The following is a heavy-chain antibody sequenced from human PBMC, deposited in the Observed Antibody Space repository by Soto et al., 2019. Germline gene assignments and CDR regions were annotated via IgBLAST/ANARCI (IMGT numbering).Heavy chain of an antibody. Sequence: SETLSLTCAVSGASTSSYYWSWIRQPPGKGLEWIGYIYYNGNTNYNPSLKSRVGISLDTSKNQFSLKLNYVTAADTAVYYCARDRYSSSPDFDYWGQGTMVTVYS. V-gene: IGHV4-59*01. J-gene: IGHJ4*02. D-gene: IGHD6-6*01. CDR3: ARDRYSSSPDFDY. CDR2: IYYNGNT. CDR1: GASTSSYY.